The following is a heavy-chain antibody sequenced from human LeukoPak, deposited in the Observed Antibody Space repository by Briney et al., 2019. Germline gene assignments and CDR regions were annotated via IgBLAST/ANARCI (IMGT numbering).Heavy chain of an antibody. CDR1: GFTFSSYG. CDR2: IWSDGITK. CDR3: ARGQPPSYYDIDV. Sequence: PGGSLRLSCGASGFTFSSYGMHWVRQAPGKGLEWVAVIWSDGITKYNADSLNGRFTISRDNSNNTLYLQMNSLRAEDTPVYYCARGQPPSYYDIDVWGQGTTVTVSS. V-gene: IGHV3-33*01. D-gene: IGHD6-13*01. J-gene: IGHJ6*02.